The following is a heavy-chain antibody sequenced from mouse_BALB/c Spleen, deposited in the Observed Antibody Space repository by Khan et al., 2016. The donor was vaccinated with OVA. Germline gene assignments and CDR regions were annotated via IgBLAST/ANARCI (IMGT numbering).Heavy chain of an antibody. J-gene: IGHJ2*01. Sequence: QVQLKQSGPGLVAPSQSLSITCTVSGFSLTSNGVSWVRQPPGKGLEWLGVIWGDGSINYHSVLKSRLSISKDNSKSQVFLKLNRLQTDDTATYYCAKVRVFYFDYWGQGTTLTVSS. CDR2: IWGDGSI. CDR1: GFSLTSNG. V-gene: IGHV2-3*01. CDR3: AKVRVFYFDY.